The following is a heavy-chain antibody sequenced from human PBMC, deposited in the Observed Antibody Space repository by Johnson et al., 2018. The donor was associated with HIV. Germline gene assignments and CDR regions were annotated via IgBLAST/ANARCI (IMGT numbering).Heavy chain of an antibody. V-gene: IGHV3-30*03. Sequence: VPLVESGGGVVQPGRSLRLSCAASGFTFSSYGMHWVRQAPGKGLEWVAVISYDGTNKYYADPVKGRFTISRDNSKNTLYLQMNSLRAEDTAVYYCARDLSEGELGHAFDIWGQGTMVTVSS. D-gene: IGHD1-26*01. CDR3: ARDLSEGELGHAFDI. CDR1: GFTFSSYG. J-gene: IGHJ3*02. CDR2: ISYDGTNK.